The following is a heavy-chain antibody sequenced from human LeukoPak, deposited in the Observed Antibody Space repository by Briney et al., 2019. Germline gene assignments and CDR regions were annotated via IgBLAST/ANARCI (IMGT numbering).Heavy chain of an antibody. CDR3: AKVWLGPTGDY. J-gene: IGHJ4*02. D-gene: IGHD6-19*01. Sequence: GGSLRLSRAASGFTFINAWMSWVRQAPGKGLEWVSAISGSGGSTYYADSVKGRFTISRDNSKNTLYLQMNSLRAEDTAVYYCAKVWLGPTGDYWGQGTLVTVSS. CDR1: GFTFINAW. CDR2: ISGSGGST. V-gene: IGHV3-23*01.